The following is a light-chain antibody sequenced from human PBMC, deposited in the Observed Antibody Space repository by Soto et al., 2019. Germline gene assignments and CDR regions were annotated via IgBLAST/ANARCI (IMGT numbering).Light chain of an antibody. Sequence: EIVMTQSPATLSVSPGERATLSCRASQSVSNNLAWYQQKPGQAPRLLIYGASTRATGIPARFSGSGSGTEFTLTISSLQSEDFTVYYCQQYNNWPPYTFGQGTKLEIK. CDR1: QSVSNN. CDR3: QQYNNWPPYT. CDR2: GAS. V-gene: IGKV3-15*01. J-gene: IGKJ2*01.